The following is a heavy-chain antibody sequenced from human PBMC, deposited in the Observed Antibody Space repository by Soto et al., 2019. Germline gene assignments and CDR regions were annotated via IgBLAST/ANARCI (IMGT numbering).Heavy chain of an antibody. CDR1: GFTLSSSS. V-gene: IGHV3-48*02. CDR2: ISRNSGSR. J-gene: IGHJ6*02. Sequence: GGSLRLSCAASGFTLSSSSMNWVRQAPGKGLEWVAYISRNSGSRYYADSVKGRFTISRDNAKNSLFLQMNSLRDDDTAVYYCARDEGGSDPHYYYFYAMDVWGQGTTVTVSS. CDR3: ARDEGGSDPHYYYFYAMDV. D-gene: IGHD1-26*01.